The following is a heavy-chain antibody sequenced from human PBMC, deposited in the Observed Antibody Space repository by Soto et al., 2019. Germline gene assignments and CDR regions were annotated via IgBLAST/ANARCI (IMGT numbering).Heavy chain of an antibody. J-gene: IGHJ2*01. D-gene: IGHD1-1*01. Sequence: QVQLEESGPGVVKPSETVSLTCTVSGGSMTSHYWSWIRQSPGQGLEWIGYVSNNGSPTYRPALKSRVIMSVDTSKNQLSMRLNSVTAADTAVYYCARVWRRGWHFDLWGRGSLVTVSS. V-gene: IGHV4-59*11. CDR1: GGSMTSHY. CDR2: VSNNGSP. CDR3: ARVWRRGWHFDL.